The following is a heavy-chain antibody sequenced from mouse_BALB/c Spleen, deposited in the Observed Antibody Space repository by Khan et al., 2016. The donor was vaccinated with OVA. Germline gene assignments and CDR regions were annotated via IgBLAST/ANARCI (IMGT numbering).Heavy chain of an antibody. CDR2: LYPGSDST. J-gene: IGHJ3*01. Sequence: QVQLQQSGPELVKPGASVKMSCKASGYTFTDYVMNWVKQRNGQGLEWIGQLYPGSDSTYYNEKFKGTATLTADRSSSTAYMQLSNLTSEDSAVYFCARAGWDVFAYWGQGTLVTVSA. CDR1: GYTFTDYV. D-gene: IGHD4-1*01. V-gene: IGHV1-77*01. CDR3: ARAGWDVFAY.